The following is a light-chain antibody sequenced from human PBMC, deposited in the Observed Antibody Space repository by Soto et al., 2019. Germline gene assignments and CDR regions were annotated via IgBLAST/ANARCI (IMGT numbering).Light chain of an antibody. CDR1: NIGSES. CDR3: QVWDGSSDQQV. Sequence: SYELTQPPSVSVAPGETARIACGGNNIGSESVHWYQQKPGRAPVLIIYYDSARPSGIPERFSGSNSGNTATLIISRVEAGDEADYYCQVWDGSSDQQVFGGGTKLTVL. V-gene: IGLV3-21*04. J-gene: IGLJ3*02. CDR2: YDS.